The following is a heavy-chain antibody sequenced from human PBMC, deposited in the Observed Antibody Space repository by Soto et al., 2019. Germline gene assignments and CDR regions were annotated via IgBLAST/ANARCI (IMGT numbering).Heavy chain of an antibody. J-gene: IGHJ6*02. D-gene: IGHD1-26*01. CDR2: INHSGST. Sequence: PSETLSLTCAVYGGSFSGYYWSWIRQPPGKGLEWIGEINHSGSTNYNPSLKSRVTISVDTSKNQFSLKLSSVTAADTAVYYCARATLRYNYYYYGMDVWGQGTTVTVSS. CDR1: GGSFSGYY. CDR3: ARATLRYNYYYYGMDV. V-gene: IGHV4-34*01.